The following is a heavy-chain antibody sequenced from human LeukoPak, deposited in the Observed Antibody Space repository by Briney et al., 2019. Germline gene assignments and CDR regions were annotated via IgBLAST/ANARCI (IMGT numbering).Heavy chain of an antibody. V-gene: IGHV1-2*02. Sequence: ASVKVSSKASGYTFTGYYMHWVRQAPGQGLEWMGWINPNSGGTNYAQKFQGRVTMTRDTSISTAYMELSRLRSDDTAVYYCARANGSGSYYPFDYWGQGTLVTVSS. CDR3: ARANGSGSYYPFDY. CDR1: GYTFTGYY. CDR2: INPNSGGT. J-gene: IGHJ4*02. D-gene: IGHD3-10*01.